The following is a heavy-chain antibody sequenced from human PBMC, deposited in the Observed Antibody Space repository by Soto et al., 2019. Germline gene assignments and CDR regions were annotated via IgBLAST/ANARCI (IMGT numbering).Heavy chain of an antibody. CDR1: GGTFSSYA. CDR2: IIPIFGTA. J-gene: IGHJ6*02. D-gene: IGHD1-1*01. Sequence: QVQLVQSGAEVKKPGSSVKVSCKASGGTFSSYAISWVRQAPGQRLEWMGGIIPIFGTANYAQKFQGRVTITADESTSTAYMELSSLRSEDTAVYYCAERTTKRDYYYYGMDVWGQGTTVTVSS. CDR3: AERTTKRDYYYYGMDV. V-gene: IGHV1-69*01.